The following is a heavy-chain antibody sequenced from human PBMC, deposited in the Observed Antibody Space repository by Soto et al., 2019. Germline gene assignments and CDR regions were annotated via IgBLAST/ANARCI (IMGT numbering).Heavy chain of an antibody. CDR2: ISWKDEK. CDR1: GFSLSTSGAG. Sequence: QITLKESGPTLVKPTQTLTVTCTFSGFSLSTSGAGVGWIRPSPGKAPEWLALISWKDEKLYNPGLKSRPTIPNNPSQTQVVLTMTNLVPVDQATYFWAHRYGGNYYRWYFDSLGLGTLVTVSS. J-gene: IGHJ4*02. CDR3: AHRYGGNYYRWYFDS. D-gene: IGHD3-10*01. V-gene: IGHV2-5*01.